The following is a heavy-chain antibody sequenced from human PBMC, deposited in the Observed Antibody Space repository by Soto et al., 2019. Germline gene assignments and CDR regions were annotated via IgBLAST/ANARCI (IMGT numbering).Heavy chain of an antibody. Sequence: GGSLRLSCAASGFTFDDYAMHWVRQAPGKGLEWVSGISGNGGSTYYADSVKGRFTISRDNSKNTLYLQMNSLRAEDTAVYYCAKGTLRIFGVVMYWGQGTLVTVSS. D-gene: IGHD3-3*01. J-gene: IGHJ4*02. CDR2: ISGNGGST. CDR3: AKGTLRIFGVVMY. V-gene: IGHV3-9*01. CDR1: GFTFDDYA.